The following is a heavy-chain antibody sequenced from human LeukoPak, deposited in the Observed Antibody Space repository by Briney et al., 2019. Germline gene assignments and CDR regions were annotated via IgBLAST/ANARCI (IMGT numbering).Heavy chain of an antibody. CDR3: ATDPRGGSYFDN. J-gene: IGHJ4*02. D-gene: IGHD2-15*01. Sequence: GGSLRLSCAASGFTFSSYWMSWVRQAPGKGLEWVANIKQDGSEKYYVDSVKGRFTISRDNSKNTLYLQMNSLRAEDTAVYYCATDPRGGSYFDNWGQGTLVTVSS. V-gene: IGHV3-7*03. CDR1: GFTFSSYW. CDR2: IKQDGSEK.